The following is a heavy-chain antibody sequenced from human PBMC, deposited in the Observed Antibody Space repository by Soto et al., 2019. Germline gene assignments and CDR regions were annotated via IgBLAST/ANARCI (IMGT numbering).Heavy chain of an antibody. D-gene: IGHD3-10*01. CDR1: GGTFSSYA. Sequence: QVQLVQSGAEVKKPGSSVKVSCKASGGTFSSYAISWVRQAPGQGLEWMGGIIPIFGTANYAQKFQGRVTITADESTSTAYMELSSLRSEDTAVYYCARESGYYGSGSHNWFDPWGQGTLVTVSS. CDR2: IIPIFGTA. CDR3: ARESGYYGSGSHNWFDP. V-gene: IGHV1-69*01. J-gene: IGHJ5*02.